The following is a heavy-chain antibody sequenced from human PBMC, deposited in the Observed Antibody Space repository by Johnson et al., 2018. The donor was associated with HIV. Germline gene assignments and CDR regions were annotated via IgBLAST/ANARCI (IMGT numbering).Heavy chain of an antibody. D-gene: IGHD5-12*01. Sequence: QVQVVESGGGVVQPGRSLRLSCAASGFTFSSYAMHWVRQAPGKGLEWVAVISYDGSNKYYADSVKGRFTISRDNSKNTLYLQMNSLRAEDTAVYYCARGSQWLRWWVGAFDIWGQGTMVTVSS. CDR2: ISYDGSNK. J-gene: IGHJ3*02. CDR1: GFTFSSYA. CDR3: ARGSQWLRWWVGAFDI. V-gene: IGHV3-30-3*01.